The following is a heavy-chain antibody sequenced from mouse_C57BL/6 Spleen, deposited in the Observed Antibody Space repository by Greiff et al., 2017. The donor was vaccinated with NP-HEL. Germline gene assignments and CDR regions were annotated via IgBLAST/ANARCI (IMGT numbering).Heavy chain of an antibody. J-gene: IGHJ2*01. Sequence: VQLQQSGPELVKPGASVKISCKASGYTFTDYYMNWVKQSHGKSLEWIGDINPNNGGTSYNQKFKGKATLTVDKSSSTAYMELRSLTSEDSAVYYCARENLGSYGYWGQGTTLTVSS. CDR2: INPNNGGT. CDR1: GYTFTDYY. V-gene: IGHV1-26*01. CDR3: ARENLGSYGY. D-gene: IGHD1-1*02.